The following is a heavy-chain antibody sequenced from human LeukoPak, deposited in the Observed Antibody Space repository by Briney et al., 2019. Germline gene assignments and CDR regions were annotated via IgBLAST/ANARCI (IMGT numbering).Heavy chain of an antibody. V-gene: IGHV4-34*01. J-gene: IGHJ4*02. Sequence: SETLSLTCAVYGGSFSGYYWSWIRQPPGKGLKWIGEINHSGSTNYNPSLKSRVSISVDTSKNQFSLKLSSVTAADTAVYYCARVVRGYSYGSWYFDYWGQGTLVTVSS. D-gene: IGHD5-18*01. CDR3: ARVVRGYSYGSWYFDY. CDR2: INHSGST. CDR1: GGSFSGYY.